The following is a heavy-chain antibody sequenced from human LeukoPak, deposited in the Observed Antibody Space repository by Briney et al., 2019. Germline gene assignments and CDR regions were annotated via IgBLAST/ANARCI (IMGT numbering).Heavy chain of an antibody. CDR2: ISSDVSST. J-gene: IGHJ4*02. CDR1: ESSSNKFW. Sequence: GGSLRLSCNASESSSNKFWLHWVRQAPGKGLVWPSRISSDVSSTNYADSVKGRFTISRDNAKNTLYLQMNSLRAEDTAMYYCARYYDLDYLGQGTLVTVSS. D-gene: IGHD3-22*01. CDR3: ARYYDLDY. V-gene: IGHV3-74*01.